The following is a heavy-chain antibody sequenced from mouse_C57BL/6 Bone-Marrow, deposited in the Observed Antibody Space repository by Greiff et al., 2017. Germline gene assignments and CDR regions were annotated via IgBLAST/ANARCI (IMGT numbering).Heavy chain of an antibody. J-gene: IGHJ1*03. CDR1: GYSFTGYY. CDR2: IYPYNGVS. V-gene: IGHV1-31*01. D-gene: IGHD2-3*01. Sequence: EVQLQQPGAELVKPGASVKISCKASGYSFTGYYMHWVKQSHGNILDWIGYIYPYNGVSSYNQKFKGKATLTVDKSSSTAYMELRSLTSEDSAVYNCARGGYYEEVLHWYFDVWGTGTTVTGSS. CDR3: ARGGYYEEVLHWYFDV.